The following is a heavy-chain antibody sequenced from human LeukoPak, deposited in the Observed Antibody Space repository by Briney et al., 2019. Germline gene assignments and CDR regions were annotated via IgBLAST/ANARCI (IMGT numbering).Heavy chain of an antibody. CDR3: ARDPIQLWLYFDY. CDR2: ISGSGGST. Sequence: GGSLRLSCAASGFTFSSYAMSWVRQAPGKGLEWVSAISGSGGSTYYADSVKGRFTISRDNSKNTLYLQMNSLRAEDTAVYYCARDPIQLWLYFDYWGQGTLVTVSS. V-gene: IGHV3-23*01. D-gene: IGHD5-18*01. CDR1: GFTFSSYA. J-gene: IGHJ4*02.